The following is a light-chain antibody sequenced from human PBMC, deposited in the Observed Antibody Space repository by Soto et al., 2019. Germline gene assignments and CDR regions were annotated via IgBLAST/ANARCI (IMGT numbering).Light chain of an antibody. CDR2: AAS. J-gene: IGKJ2*01. Sequence: DIQLTQSPSFLSASVGDRVTITCRASQGISSSLAWYHQKPGIAPRLLIYAASTLESGVPSRFSGSESGTEFSLTISSLQPEDSATYYCQHLNSYLRATFGQGTKLEIK. CDR3: QHLNSYLRAT. V-gene: IGKV1-9*01. CDR1: QGISSS.